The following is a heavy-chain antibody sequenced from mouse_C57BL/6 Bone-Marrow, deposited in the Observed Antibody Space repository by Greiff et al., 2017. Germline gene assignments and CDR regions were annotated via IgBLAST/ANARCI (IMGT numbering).Heavy chain of an antibody. CDR3: ARREDGYNFDY. D-gene: IGHD2-3*01. V-gene: IGHV1-61*01. CDR1: GYTFTSYW. J-gene: IGHJ2*01. Sequence: VQLQQPGAELVRPGSSVKLSCKASGYTFTSYWMDWVKQRPGQGLEWIGNIYPSDSETHYNQKFKDKATLTVDKSSSTAYMQLSSLTAEDAADYCCARREDGYNFDYWGQGTTLTVSS. CDR2: IYPSDSET.